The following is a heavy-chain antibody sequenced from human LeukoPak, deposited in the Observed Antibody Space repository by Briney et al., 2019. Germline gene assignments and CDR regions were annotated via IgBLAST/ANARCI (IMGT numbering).Heavy chain of an antibody. J-gene: IGHJ4*02. CDR1: GYIFTNYW. CDR3: ARRAGGSGGSLFDY. V-gene: IGHV5-51*01. CDR2: IFSGDSDT. Sequence: KGGESLKISCTGSGYIFTNYWIGWVRQMPGKGLEWMGIIFSGDSDTRYSPSFQGQVTISVDKSISTAYLQWGSLKASDTAMYYCARRAGGSGGSLFDYWGQGTLVTVSS. D-gene: IGHD2-15*01.